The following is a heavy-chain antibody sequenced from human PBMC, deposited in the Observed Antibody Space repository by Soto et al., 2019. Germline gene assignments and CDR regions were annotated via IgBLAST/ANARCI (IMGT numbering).Heavy chain of an antibody. D-gene: IGHD3-3*01. CDR2: ISGSGGST. CDR1: GFTFSSCA. J-gene: IGHJ6*02. Sequence: LRLSCAASGFTFSSCAMSWVRQAPGKGLEWVSAISGSGGSTYYADSVKGRFTIPRDNSKNTLYLQMNSLRAEDTAVYYCAKDGTTYYDFWSGYSRDYYYYGMDVWGQGTTVTVSS. CDR3: AKDGTTYYDFWSGYSRDYYYYGMDV. V-gene: IGHV3-23*01.